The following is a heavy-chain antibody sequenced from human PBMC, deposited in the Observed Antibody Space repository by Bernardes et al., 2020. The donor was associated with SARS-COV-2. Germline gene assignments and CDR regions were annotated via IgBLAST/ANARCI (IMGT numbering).Heavy chain of an antibody. CDR1: GGLPSSRSYY. D-gene: IGHD2-21*02. V-gene: IGHV4-39*01. Sequence: PETLSPTSTVSGGLPSSRSYYWGWTRKPPGRGLEWIGCIYPTRNSNYYPSAECPVTESVETAKNKFSLRLSDMTAADTAVYYCAVSSCGFDCYIGGLRSWGYGMYVEGEDTTVTMSS. CDR2: IYPTRNS. J-gene: IGHJ6*01. CDR3: AVSSCGFDCYIGGLRSWGYGMYV.